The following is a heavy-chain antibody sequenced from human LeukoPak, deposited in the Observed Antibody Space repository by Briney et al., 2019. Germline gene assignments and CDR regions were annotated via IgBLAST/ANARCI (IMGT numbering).Heavy chain of an antibody. J-gene: IGHJ4*02. D-gene: IGHD3-22*01. Sequence: PGGSLRLSCAASGLTFNTYGMHWVRQTPGKGLEWVAVISSGGSDEHYAESVKGRFAISRDNSQNTLYLQMNSLRVEDTAVCYCAKGGRYYFDSSATGYYIDFWGQGTLVTVSS. CDR3: AKGGRYYFDSSATGYYIDF. V-gene: IGHV3-30*18. CDR1: GLTFNTYG. CDR2: ISSGGSDE.